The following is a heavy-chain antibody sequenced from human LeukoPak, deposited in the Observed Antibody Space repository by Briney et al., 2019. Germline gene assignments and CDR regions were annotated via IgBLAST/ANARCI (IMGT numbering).Heavy chain of an antibody. CDR1: GGTFSSYA. J-gene: IGHJ6*02. CDR3: ASRGTGTRLQFYSGYYYGMDV. D-gene: IGHD1-7*01. V-gene: IGHV1-69*01. CDR2: IIPIFGTA. Sequence: VASVKVSCKASGGTFSSYAISWVRQAPGQGHKWMGGIIPIFGTANYAQKFQGRVTITADESTSTAYMELSSLRSEDTAVYYCASRGTGTRLQFYSGYYYGMDVWGQGTTVTVSS.